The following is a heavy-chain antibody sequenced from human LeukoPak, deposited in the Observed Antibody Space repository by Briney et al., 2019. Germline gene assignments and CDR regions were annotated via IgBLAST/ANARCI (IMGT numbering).Heavy chain of an antibody. Sequence: GESLKISCRCSGYTFTGDWIGLVRQMPGKVLGLMVIIYPGDSDTRYSQSFQGQVTISVDKSISTAYLQWSSLKASETAMYYCARHFGKMATNGGGFDIWGQGTMVTVSS. CDR2: IYPGDSDT. V-gene: IGHV5-51*01. D-gene: IGHD5-12*01. J-gene: IGHJ3*02. CDR1: GYTFTGDW. CDR3: ARHFGKMATNGGGFDI.